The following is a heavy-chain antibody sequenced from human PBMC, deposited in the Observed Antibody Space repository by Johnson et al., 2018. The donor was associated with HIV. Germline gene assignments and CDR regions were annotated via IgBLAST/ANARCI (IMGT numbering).Heavy chain of an antibody. CDR1: GFTVSSNY. CDR3: ARDFGYYSVRWAFDI. J-gene: IGHJ3*02. Sequence: VQLVESGGGLVQPGGSLRLSCAASGFTVSSNYMSWVRQAPGKGLEWVSGINWNGGSTGYADSVQGRFTISRDNSKNTLYLQMNSLRTEDTAVYYCARDFGYYSVRWAFDIWGQGTMVTVSS. D-gene: IGHD3-22*01. CDR2: INWNGGST. V-gene: IGHV3-66*01.